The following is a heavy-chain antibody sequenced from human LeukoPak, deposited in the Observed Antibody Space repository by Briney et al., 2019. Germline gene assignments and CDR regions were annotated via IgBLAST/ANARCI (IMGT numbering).Heavy chain of an antibody. V-gene: IGHV3-7*01. CDR3: ASNSYSSSWYLPHDAFDI. Sequence: PGGSLRLSCAASGFTFSNYWMSWVRQAPGKGLEWVANIKQDRSEKYYVDSVKGRFTISRDNAKNSLYLQMNSLRAEDTAVYYCASNSYSSSWYLPHDAFDIWGQGTMVTVSS. D-gene: IGHD6-13*01. CDR2: IKQDRSEK. CDR1: GFTFSNYW. J-gene: IGHJ3*02.